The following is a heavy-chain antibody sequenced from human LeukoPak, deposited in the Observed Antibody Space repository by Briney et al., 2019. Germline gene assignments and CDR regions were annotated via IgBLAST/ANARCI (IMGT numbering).Heavy chain of an antibody. D-gene: IGHD3-3*01. CDR3: ARDLRNNWFDP. Sequence: GGSLRLSCAASGFTVSSNYMSWVRQAPGKGLEWVSVIYSGGSTYYADSVKGRFTISRDNSKNTPYLQMNSLRAEDTAVYYCARDLRNNWFDPWGQGTLVTVSS. J-gene: IGHJ5*02. CDR1: GFTVSSNY. CDR2: IYSGGST. V-gene: IGHV3-53*01.